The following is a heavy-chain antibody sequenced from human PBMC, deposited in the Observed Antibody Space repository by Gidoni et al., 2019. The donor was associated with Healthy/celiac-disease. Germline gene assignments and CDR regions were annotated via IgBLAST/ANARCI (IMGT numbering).Heavy chain of an antibody. CDR2: IYPGDSDT. J-gene: IGHJ4*02. CDR1: GYSFTSYW. CDR3: ASSSSSWPPFDY. V-gene: IGHV5-51*03. D-gene: IGHD6-13*01. Sequence: EGQLVQSGAAVTQPGESLKISCRGYGYSFTSYWLGWVRQMPGKGLEWMGIIYPGDSDTRYSPSFQGQVTISADKSISTAYLQWSSLKASDTAMYYCASSSSSWPPFDYWGQGTLVTVSS.